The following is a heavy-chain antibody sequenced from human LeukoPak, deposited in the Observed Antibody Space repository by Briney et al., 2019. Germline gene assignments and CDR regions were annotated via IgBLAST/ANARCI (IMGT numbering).Heavy chain of an antibody. Sequence: GGSLRLSCAASGFTFSSYWMSWVRQAPGKGLEWVANIKQDGSEKYYVDSVKGRFTISRDNAKNSLYLQMNSLRAEDTAVYYCARDRGFVVGATTLGFFDYWGQGTLVTVSS. CDR2: IKQDGSEK. D-gene: IGHD1-26*01. CDR1: GFTFSSYW. J-gene: IGHJ4*02. V-gene: IGHV3-7*01. CDR3: ARDRGFVVGATTLGFFDY.